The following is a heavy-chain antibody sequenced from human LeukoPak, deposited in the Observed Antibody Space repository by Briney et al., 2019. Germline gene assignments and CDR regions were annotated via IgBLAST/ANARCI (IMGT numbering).Heavy chain of an antibody. CDR1: GFTFSSYS. CDR2: ISSSSSYI. D-gene: IGHD6-19*01. CDR3: ARASSGHVYYYYGMDV. Sequence: GGSLRLSCAASGFTFSSYSMNWVRQAPGKGLEWVSSISSSSSYIYYADSVKGRFTISRDNAKNSLYLQTNSLRAEDTAVYYCARASSGHVYYYYGMDVWGQGTTVTVSS. J-gene: IGHJ6*02. V-gene: IGHV3-21*01.